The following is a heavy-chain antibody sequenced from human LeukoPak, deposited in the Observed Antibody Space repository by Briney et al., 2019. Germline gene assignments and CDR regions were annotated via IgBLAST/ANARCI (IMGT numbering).Heavy chain of an antibody. Sequence: GGSLRLSCAASGLTFDDYGMAWVRQAPGKGLEWVSGINGDGGSRGYADSVKGRFTISRDNAKNSLYLQMNSLRAEDTALYYCARDWHSGSYHDAFDIWGQGTMVTVSS. J-gene: IGHJ3*02. CDR1: GLTFDDYG. D-gene: IGHD1-26*01. CDR2: INGDGGSR. V-gene: IGHV3-20*04. CDR3: ARDWHSGSYHDAFDI.